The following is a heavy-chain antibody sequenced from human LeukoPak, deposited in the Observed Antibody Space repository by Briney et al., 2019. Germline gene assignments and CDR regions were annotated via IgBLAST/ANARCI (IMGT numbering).Heavy chain of an antibody. J-gene: IGHJ4*02. Sequence: GGSLRLSCAASGFIFSNYGMSWVRQAPGKGLEWVATIQPDGSRKYYVDSVRGRFTISRDNARNSLFLQMNSLRAEDTALYYCARDDSDNWGQGTLVTVSS. CDR1: GFIFSNYG. V-gene: IGHV3-7*01. CDR3: ARDDSDN. CDR2: IQPDGSRK.